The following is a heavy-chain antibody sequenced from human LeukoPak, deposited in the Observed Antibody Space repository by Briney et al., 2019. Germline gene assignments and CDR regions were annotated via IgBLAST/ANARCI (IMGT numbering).Heavy chain of an antibody. V-gene: IGHV3-21*01. CDR2: ISDTGYYT. CDR1: GFTFSRYS. CDR3: ANHFACGATTCPSFDH. J-gene: IGHJ4*02. Sequence: GGSLRLSCAASGFTFSRYSMNWVRQAPGKGLEWVSSISDTGYYTYYADSVKGRFTISRDNAKNSLSLQMNNLRADDTGIYYCANHFACGATTCPSFDHWGQGTLVTVSS. D-gene: IGHD2-21*01.